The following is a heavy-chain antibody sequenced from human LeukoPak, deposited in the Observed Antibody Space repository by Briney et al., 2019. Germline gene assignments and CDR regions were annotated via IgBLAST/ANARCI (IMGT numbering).Heavy chain of an antibody. CDR1: GFTFSSYS. CDR3: ARGRYCSSTSCLFDY. V-gene: IGHV3-21*01. Sequence: PGGSLRLSCAASGFTFSSYSMNWVRQAPGKGLEWVSSISSSSSYIYYADSVKGRFTISGDNAKNSLYLQMNSLRAEDTAVYYCARGRYCSSTSCLFDYWGQGTLVTVSS. J-gene: IGHJ4*02. CDR2: ISSSSSYI. D-gene: IGHD2-2*01.